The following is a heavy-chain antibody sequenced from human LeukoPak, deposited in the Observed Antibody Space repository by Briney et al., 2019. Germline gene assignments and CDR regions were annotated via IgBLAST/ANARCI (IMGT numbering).Heavy chain of an antibody. Sequence: PGGSLRLSCAASGLTFGSYAMQWVRQAPGKGLECVSAISSNGGSTYYANSVKGRFVISRDNSKNTLFLQMGSLRAEDMAVYYCARKASVFYGMDVWGQGTTVTVSS. V-gene: IGHV3-64*01. CDR1: GLTFGSYA. CDR3: ARKASVFYGMDV. J-gene: IGHJ6*02. CDR2: ISSNGGST. D-gene: IGHD2-21*01.